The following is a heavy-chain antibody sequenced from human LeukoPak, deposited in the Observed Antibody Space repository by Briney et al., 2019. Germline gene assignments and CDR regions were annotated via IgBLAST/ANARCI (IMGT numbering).Heavy chain of an antibody. D-gene: IGHD3-3*01. Sequence: SETLSLTCTVSGGSISSYYWSWIRQPPGKGLEWIGYIYYSGSTNYNPSLKSRVTISVDTSKNQSSLKLSSVTAADTAVYYCARSYPLEWLLWAFDYWGQGTLVTVSS. CDR3: ARSYPLEWLLWAFDY. J-gene: IGHJ4*02. V-gene: IGHV4-59*01. CDR2: IYYSGST. CDR1: GGSISSYY.